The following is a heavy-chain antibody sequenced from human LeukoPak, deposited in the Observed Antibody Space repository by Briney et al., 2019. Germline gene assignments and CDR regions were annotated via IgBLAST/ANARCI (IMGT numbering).Heavy chain of an antibody. V-gene: IGHV1-69*05. CDR1: GGTFSSYA. D-gene: IGHD3-22*01. CDR3: ARYSSGYYSHFDY. CDR2: IIPILGTA. Sequence: GASVKVSCKASGGTFSSYAISWVRQAPGQGLEWMGGIIPILGTANYAQKFQGRVTITTDESTSTAYMELDSLRSEDTAVYYCARYSSGYYSHFDYWGQGTLVTVSS. J-gene: IGHJ4*02.